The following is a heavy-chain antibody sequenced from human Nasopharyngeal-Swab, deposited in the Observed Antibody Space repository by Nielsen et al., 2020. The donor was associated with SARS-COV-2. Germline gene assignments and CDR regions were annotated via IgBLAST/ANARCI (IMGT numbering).Heavy chain of an antibody. V-gene: IGHV3-33*01. CDR1: GFTFSSYG. CDR3: ARDRVGWLQLSPDAFDI. CDR2: IWYDGSYK. J-gene: IGHJ3*02. D-gene: IGHD5-24*01. Sequence: GSLRLSYPVSGFTFSSYGMHWVRQAPGKGLEWVAVIWYDGSYKYYGDSVKGRFTISRDNSKNTLYLEMNNPRVEDTAVYYCARDRVGWLQLSPDAFDIWGQGTMVTVSS.